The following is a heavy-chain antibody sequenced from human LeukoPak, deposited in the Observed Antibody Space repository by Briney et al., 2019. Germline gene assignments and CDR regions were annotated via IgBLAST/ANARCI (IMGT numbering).Heavy chain of an antibody. Sequence: GGPLRLSCAASGFTFDDYAMHWVRQAPGKGLEWGSGISWNSGSIGYADSVKGRFTISRDNAKNSLYLQMNSLRAEDTALYYCAKDIGSYYGNWFDPWGQGTLVTVSS. CDR3: AKDIGSYYGNWFDP. CDR2: ISWNSGSI. D-gene: IGHD1-26*01. J-gene: IGHJ5*02. CDR1: GFTFDDYA. V-gene: IGHV3-9*01.